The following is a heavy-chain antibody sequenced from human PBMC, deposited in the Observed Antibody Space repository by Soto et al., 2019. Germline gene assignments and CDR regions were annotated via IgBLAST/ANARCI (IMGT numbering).Heavy chain of an antibody. Sequence: GGSLRLSCAASGFTFSSYGMHWVRQAPGKGLEWVAVISYDGSNKYYADSVKDRFTISRDNSKNTLYLQMNSLRAEDTAVYYCAKGGVKYGGSHYYMDVWGKGTTVTVSS. CDR3: AKGGVKYGGSHYYMDV. V-gene: IGHV3-30*18. CDR2: ISYDGSNK. J-gene: IGHJ6*03. D-gene: IGHD2-15*01. CDR1: GFTFSSYG.